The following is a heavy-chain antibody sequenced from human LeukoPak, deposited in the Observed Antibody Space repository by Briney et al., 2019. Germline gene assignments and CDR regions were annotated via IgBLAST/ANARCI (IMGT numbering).Heavy chain of an antibody. V-gene: IGHV4-31*03. Sequence: PSQTLSLTCTVSGGSISSGGFYWSWIRQPPGKGLEWIGYIYYSGTTYYNPSLKSRVTISVDTSKNQFSLKLSSVTAADTAVYYCASRYYYDSSGYYPFDYWGQGTLITVSS. CDR2: IYYSGTT. D-gene: IGHD3-22*01. CDR1: GGSISSGGFY. CDR3: ASRYYYDSSGYYPFDY. J-gene: IGHJ4*02.